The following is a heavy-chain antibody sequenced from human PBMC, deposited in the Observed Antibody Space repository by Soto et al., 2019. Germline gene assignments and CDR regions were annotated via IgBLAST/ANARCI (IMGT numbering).Heavy chain of an antibody. CDR2: ISYVEGNE. CDR1: GFTFDSYT. D-gene: IGHD3-10*01. Sequence: GGSLRLSCAASGFTFDSYTMHWVRQAPGKGLEWLAVISYVEGNEYYADSVRDRFTISRDNSKNAMYLVMSSLRPEDTAIYYCARGGLWFGQFQPSFYYYAMDVWGQGATVTVSS. J-gene: IGHJ6*02. V-gene: IGHV3-30-3*01. CDR3: ARGGLWFGQFQPSFYYYAMDV.